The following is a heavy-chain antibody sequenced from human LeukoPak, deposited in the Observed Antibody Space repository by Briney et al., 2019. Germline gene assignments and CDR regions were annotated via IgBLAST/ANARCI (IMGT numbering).Heavy chain of an antibody. J-gene: IGHJ5*01. CDR3: ARADFGVVIGFDP. V-gene: IGHV1-69*01. Sequence: SVKVSCKASGGTFSSYAISWVRQAPGQGLEWMGGIIPIFGTANYAQKFQGRVTITADESTSTAYMELSSLRSEDTAVYYCARADFGVVIGFDPWGQGTMVTVSS. D-gene: IGHD3-3*01. CDR2: IIPIFGTA. CDR1: GGTFSSYA.